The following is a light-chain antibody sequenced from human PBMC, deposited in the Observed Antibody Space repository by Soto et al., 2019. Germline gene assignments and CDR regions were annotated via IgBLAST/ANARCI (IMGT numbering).Light chain of an antibody. CDR2: WAS. CDR3: QQYYSTPRT. Sequence: DIVMTQSPDSLAVSLGERATINCKSSQSVLYSSNNKNYLAWYQQKPGQPPKLLIYWASTRDSGVPDRFSGRGSGTEFTLTISSLQAEDVAVYYCQQYYSTPRTFGRGTKVEIK. V-gene: IGKV4-1*01. J-gene: IGKJ1*01. CDR1: QSVLYSSNNKNY.